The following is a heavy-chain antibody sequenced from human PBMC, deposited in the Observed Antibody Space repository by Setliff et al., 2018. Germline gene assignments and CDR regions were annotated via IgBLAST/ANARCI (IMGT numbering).Heavy chain of an antibody. D-gene: IGHD2-8*01. CDR1: GGSISSYY. CDR2: IYNSGST. V-gene: IGHV4-4*08. CDR3: AKEHVVISFVTNTHHHYGMDV. Sequence: PSETLSLTCTVSGGSISSYYWSWIRQPPGKGLEWIGYIYNSGSTNYNPSLKSRVSISADTSMNHFSLRMTSVSAADTAVYYCAKEHVVISFVTNTHHHYGMDVWGQGTTVTVSS. J-gene: IGHJ6*02.